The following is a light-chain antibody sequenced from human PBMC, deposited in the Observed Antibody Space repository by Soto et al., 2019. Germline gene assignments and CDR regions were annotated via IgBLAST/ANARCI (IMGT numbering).Light chain of an antibody. V-gene: IGKV3-15*01. J-gene: IGKJ1*01. CDR2: GAS. Sequence: EIVMTQSPATLSVSPGERATLSCRASQSVSSNLAWYQQKPGQAPRLLIYGASTRATGIPARFSGSGSGTEFPLTISRLQSEDFAVYYCQQYNNWPRTFGQGTKVEMK. CDR3: QQYNNWPRT. CDR1: QSVSSN.